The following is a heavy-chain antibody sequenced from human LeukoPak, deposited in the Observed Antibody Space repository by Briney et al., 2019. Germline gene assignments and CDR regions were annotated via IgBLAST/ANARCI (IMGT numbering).Heavy chain of an antibody. D-gene: IGHD6-13*01. CDR2: INAGNGNT. J-gene: IGHJ3*02. Sequence: ASVKVSCKASGYTFTSYAMHWVRQAPGQRLEWMGWINAGNGNTKYSQELQGRVTITRDTSASTAYMELSSLRSEDMAVYYCARAPYSSSWHNAFDIWGQGTMVTVSS. V-gene: IGHV1-3*03. CDR1: GYTFTSYA. CDR3: ARAPYSSSWHNAFDI.